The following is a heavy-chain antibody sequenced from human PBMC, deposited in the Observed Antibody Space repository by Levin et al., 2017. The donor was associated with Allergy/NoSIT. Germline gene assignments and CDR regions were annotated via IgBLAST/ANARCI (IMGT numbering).Heavy chain of an antibody. CDR1: GFTFSSYW. V-gene: IGHV3-7*01. Sequence: GESLKISCAASGFTFSSYWMSWVRQAPGKGLEWVANIKQDGSEKYYVDSVKGRFTISRDNAKNSLYLQMNSLRAEDTAVYYCASPNYDSSGYYLAGSAFDIWGQGTMVTVSS. CDR3: ASPNYDSSGYYLAGSAFDI. CDR2: IKQDGSEK. J-gene: IGHJ3*02. D-gene: IGHD3-22*01.